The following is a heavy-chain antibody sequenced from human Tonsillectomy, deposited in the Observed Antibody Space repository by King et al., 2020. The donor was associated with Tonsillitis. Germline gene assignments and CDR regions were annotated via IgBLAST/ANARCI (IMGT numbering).Heavy chain of an antibody. V-gene: IGHV2-5*01. CDR1: GFSLNSREMG. D-gene: IGHD3-10*01. J-gene: IGHJ2*01. CDR2: IYWNDDK. CDR3: AHITSSALYFDV. Sequence: ITLKESGPALVKPTQTLMLTCTFSGFSLNSREMGVGWIRQPPGKAPEWLGLIYWNDDKRYNPVLRRRLTISKDTSKNQVVLKMTNMAAVDTGTYYCAHITSSALYFDVWGRGTLVSVSS.